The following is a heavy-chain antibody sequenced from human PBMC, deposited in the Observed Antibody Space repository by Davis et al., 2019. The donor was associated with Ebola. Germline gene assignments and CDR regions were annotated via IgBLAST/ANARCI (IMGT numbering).Heavy chain of an antibody. CDR2: ISSGGATT. CDR1: GFALSAYS. J-gene: IGHJ4*02. Sequence: PGGSLRLSCAASGFALSAYSMTWVRQAPGKGLQWLSYISSGGATTYYADSVTGRFSTSRDNAKNSLYLQMNSLRGEDTAFYYCAKGRTIPLALDFWGRGTLVTVSS. V-gene: IGHV3-48*01. CDR3: AKGRTIPLALDF. D-gene: IGHD2-2*02.